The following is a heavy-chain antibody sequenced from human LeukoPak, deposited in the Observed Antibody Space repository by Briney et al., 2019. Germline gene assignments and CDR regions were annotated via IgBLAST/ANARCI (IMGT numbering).Heavy chain of an antibody. J-gene: IGHJ4*02. Sequence: GSLRLSCAASGFTFNSYAMYWVRQAPGKGLEWGSGIFGGGGSAHYADSVKGRFTIFRDNSKNTGYLQMNSLRAEDTAVYYCAKTTTGYSSGRYPGWPVDYWGQGTLVTVSS. CDR3: AKTTTGYSSGRYPGWPVDY. CDR1: GFTFNSYA. CDR2: IFGGGGSA. D-gene: IGHD6-19*01. V-gene: IGHV3-23*01.